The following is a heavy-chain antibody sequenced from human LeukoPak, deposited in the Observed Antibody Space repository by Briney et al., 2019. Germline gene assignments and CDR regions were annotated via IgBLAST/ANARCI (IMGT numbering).Heavy chain of an antibody. CDR3: ARGVGATHYFDY. V-gene: IGHV4-59*01. D-gene: IGHD1-26*01. Sequence: SETLSLTCTVCGGPISSYYWSWIRQPPGKGLEWIGYIYYSGSTNYNPSLKSRVTISVDTSKNQFSLKLSSVTAADTAVYYCARGVGATHYFDYWGQGTLVTVSS. CDR2: IYYSGST. J-gene: IGHJ4*02. CDR1: GGPISSYY.